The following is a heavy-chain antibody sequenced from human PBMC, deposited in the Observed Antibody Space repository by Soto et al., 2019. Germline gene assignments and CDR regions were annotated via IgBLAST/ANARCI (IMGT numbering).Heavy chain of an antibody. Sequence: PGGSLRLSCAASGITFSSYAMSWVRQAPGKGLEWVSAISGSGASTYYADSVKGRFTISRDNSKNTLYLQMNSLRAEDTAVYYCAHFDWFIDYWGQGTLVTVSS. CDR3: AHFDWFIDY. CDR1: GITFSSYA. D-gene: IGHD3-9*01. CDR2: ISGSGAST. V-gene: IGHV3-23*01. J-gene: IGHJ4*02.